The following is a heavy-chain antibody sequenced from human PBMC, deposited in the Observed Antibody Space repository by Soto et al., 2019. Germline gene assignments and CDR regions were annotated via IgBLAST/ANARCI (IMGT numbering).Heavy chain of an antibody. CDR1: GFTVSSKY. CDR2: IQSGGPT. D-gene: IGHD2-15*01. J-gene: IGHJ6*04. Sequence: EVHLVESGGGLVQPGGSLRLSCAASGFTVSSKYMSWVRQAPGKGLEWVSLIQSGGPTYYADSVKGRFTISRDTSENTVYLQMDSMRAEDTAVYYCARDDVLCDGGRCYGVLSDVWGKGTTVTVSS. CDR3: ARDDVLCDGGRCYGVLSDV. V-gene: IGHV3-66*01.